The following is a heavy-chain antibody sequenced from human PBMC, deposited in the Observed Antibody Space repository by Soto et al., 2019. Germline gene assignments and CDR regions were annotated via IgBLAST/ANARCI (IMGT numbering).Heavy chain of an antibody. V-gene: IGHV3-7*04. Sequence: VQLVESGGGLVQPGGSLRLSCAASGFTFSNYWMSWVRQAPGKGLEWVANIKQDGSERYHVDSVKGRFTISRDNAKNSMYLQMNSLRAEDTAVYYCARGPTDYNILTGYLNYWGQGTLVTVSS. CDR1: GFTFSNYW. J-gene: IGHJ4*02. D-gene: IGHD3-9*01. CDR3: ARGPTDYNILTGYLNY. CDR2: IKQDGSER.